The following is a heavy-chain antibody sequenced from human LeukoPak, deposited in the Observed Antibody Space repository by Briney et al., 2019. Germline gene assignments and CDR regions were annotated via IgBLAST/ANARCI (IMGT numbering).Heavy chain of an antibody. CDR3: ARDPVAGEFDY. CDR1: GFTFSNYW. D-gene: IGHD6-19*01. Sequence: GGSLRLSCAASGFTFSNYWMSWVRQALGKGLEWVANVKQDGSDKYYVDSVKGRFTISRDNAKNSLYLQMNSLRAEDTAVYYCARDPVAGEFDYWGQGTLVTVSS. V-gene: IGHV3-7*04. CDR2: VKQDGSDK. J-gene: IGHJ4*02.